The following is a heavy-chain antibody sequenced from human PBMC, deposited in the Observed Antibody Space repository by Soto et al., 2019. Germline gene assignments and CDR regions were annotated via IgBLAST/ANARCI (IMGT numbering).Heavy chain of an antibody. CDR1: GFTVSTYG. D-gene: IGHD2-8*02. CDR3: TGEVASAY. CDR2: ISRDGGTK. Sequence: QVQLVESGGGVVQPGRSLRLSCAVSGFTVSTYGMHWVRQGPGKGLEWVAVISRDGGTKYYADSVKGRFTISRDNSRNTLFLDMNSLRGDDMAVYYCTGEVASAYWGQGTLVTVSS. J-gene: IGHJ4*02. V-gene: IGHV3-30*03.